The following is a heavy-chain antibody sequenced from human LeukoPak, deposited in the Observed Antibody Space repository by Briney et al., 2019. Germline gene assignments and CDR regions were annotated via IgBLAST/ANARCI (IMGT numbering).Heavy chain of an antibody. CDR2: IIPIFGTA. CDR1: GGTFSSYA. J-gene: IGHJ5*02. D-gene: IGHD3-3*01. V-gene: IGHV1-69*13. Sequence: SVKVSCKASGGTFSSYAISWVRQAPGQGLEWTGGIIPIFGTANYAQKFQGRVTITADESTSTAYMELSSLRSEDTAVYYCARGLYDFWSGFENWLDPWGQGTLVTVSS. CDR3: ARGLYDFWSGFENWLDP.